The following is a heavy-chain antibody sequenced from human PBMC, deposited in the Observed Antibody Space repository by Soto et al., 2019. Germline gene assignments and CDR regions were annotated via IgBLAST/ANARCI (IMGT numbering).Heavy chain of an antibody. D-gene: IGHD1-20*01. CDR3: AREVSHPTEITGAYYFDY. V-gene: IGHV4-31*02. Sequence: LEWIGYIYYSGSTYYNPSLKSRVTISVDTSKNQFSLKLSSVTAADTAVYYCAREVSHPTEITGAYYFDYWGQGTLVTVSS. CDR2: IYYSGST. J-gene: IGHJ4*02.